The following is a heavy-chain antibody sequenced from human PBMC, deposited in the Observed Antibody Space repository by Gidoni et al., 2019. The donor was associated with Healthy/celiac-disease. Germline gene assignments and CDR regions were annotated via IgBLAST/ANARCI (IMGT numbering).Heavy chain of an antibody. D-gene: IGHD3-22*01. V-gene: IGHV4-4*07. CDR3: ARVAHYYDSSGPSEGIFDY. J-gene: IGHJ4*02. CDR1: VASISSYF. CDR2: IYSSGST. Sequence: QVPLQASGPGLVRPSETLSLTCTASVASISSYFWSWIRQPAGKGLEWIGRIYSSGSTNYHASLKSRVTMSVDTSKNQFSLKLSSVTAADTAVYYCARVAHYYDSSGPSEGIFDYWGQGTLVTVSS.